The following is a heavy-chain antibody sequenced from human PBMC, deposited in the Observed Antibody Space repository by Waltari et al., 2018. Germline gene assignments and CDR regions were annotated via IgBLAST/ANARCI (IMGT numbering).Heavy chain of an antibody. J-gene: IGHJ4*02. V-gene: IGHV3-21*06. D-gene: IGHD3-10*01. CDR2: ISSSSSYL. CDR3: ARTFSGAGSPYFDY. CDR1: GFTFSTST. Sequence: EVQLVESGGGLVKPGGSLRLSCAASGFTFSTSTMNWVRQAPGTALEWLSSISSSSSYLYYADSVKGRFASARDNVKNSLYLKMNRLRAEDTAVYLGARTFSGAGSPYFDYWGQGTLVTVSS.